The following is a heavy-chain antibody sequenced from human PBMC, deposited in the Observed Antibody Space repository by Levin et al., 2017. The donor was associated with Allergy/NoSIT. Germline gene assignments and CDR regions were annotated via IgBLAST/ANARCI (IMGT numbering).Heavy chain of an antibody. CDR2: VYYSGST. J-gene: IGHJ4*02. CDR1: GGSISSSNYF. D-gene: IGHD3-16*01. CDR3: ARVLRIGGNYFDY. V-gene: IGHV4-39*07. Sequence: PSETLSLTCTVSGGSISSSNYFWGWIRQSPGKGLEWIGSVYYSGSTYYNPSFESRVTISVDTSKNQFSLKVNSVTAADAAVYFCARVLRIGGNYFDYWGQGTLVTVSS.